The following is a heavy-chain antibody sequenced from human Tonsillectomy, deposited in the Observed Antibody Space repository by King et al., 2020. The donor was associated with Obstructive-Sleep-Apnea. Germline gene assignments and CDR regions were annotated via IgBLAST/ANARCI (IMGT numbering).Heavy chain of an antibody. Sequence: VQLQQWGAGLLKPSETLSLTCAVYGVSFSGYYWSWIRQPPGKGLEWIGEINHSGSTNYNPSLKSRVTISVDTSKNQFSLKLGSVTAADTAVYYCAREYSSSYYYYGMDVWGQGTTVTVSS. V-gene: IGHV4-34*01. J-gene: IGHJ6*02. CDR3: AREYSSSYYYYGMDV. D-gene: IGHD6-6*01. CDR1: GVSFSGYY. CDR2: INHSGST.